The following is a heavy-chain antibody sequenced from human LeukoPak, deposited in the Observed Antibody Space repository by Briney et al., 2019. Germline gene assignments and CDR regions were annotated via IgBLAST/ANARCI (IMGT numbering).Heavy chain of an antibody. CDR3: TTVWYGY. D-gene: IGHD6-13*01. CDR1: GFTFSDAW. J-gene: IGHJ4*02. CDR2: IKSKTDGGTT. V-gene: IGHV3-15*01. Sequence: KPWGSLRLSCAASGFTFSDAWMSWVPQAPGKGPEWVGHIKSKTDGGTTDYPAPLKCRFTISRDDSKNTLYLQMNSLQSEDTAMYYCTTVWYGYWGQGTLVTVSS.